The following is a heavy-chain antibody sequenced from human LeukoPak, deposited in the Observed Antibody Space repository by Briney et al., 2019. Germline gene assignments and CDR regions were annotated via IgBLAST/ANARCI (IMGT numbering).Heavy chain of an antibody. CDR2: ISYDGSNK. Sequence: GRSLRLSCAASGFTFSSYGMHWVRQAPGKGLEWVAVISYDGSNKYYADSVKGRFTISRDNSKNTLYLQTNSLRAEDTAVYYCARDRGTMVRGVICYWGQGTLVTVSS. J-gene: IGHJ4*02. CDR1: GFTFSSYG. V-gene: IGHV3-30*03. D-gene: IGHD3-10*01. CDR3: ARDRGTMVRGVICY.